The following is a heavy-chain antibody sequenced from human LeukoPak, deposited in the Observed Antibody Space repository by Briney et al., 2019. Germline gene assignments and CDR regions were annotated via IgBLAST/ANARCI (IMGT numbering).Heavy chain of an antibody. Sequence: ASVKVSCKASGYTFTNYDINWVRQATGQGLEWMGWMSPNSGNTGYAQKLQGRVTMTTDTSTSTAYMELRSLRSDDTAVYYCARGLNWNYAYWGQGTLVTVSS. CDR3: ARGLNWNYAY. CDR2: MSPNSGNT. V-gene: IGHV1-8*01. CDR1: GYTFTNYD. D-gene: IGHD1-7*01. J-gene: IGHJ4*02.